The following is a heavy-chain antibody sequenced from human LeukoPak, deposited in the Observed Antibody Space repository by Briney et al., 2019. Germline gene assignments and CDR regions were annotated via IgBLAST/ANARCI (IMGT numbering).Heavy chain of an antibody. V-gene: IGHV3-23*01. CDR3: ATEPRNYYHYYMDV. Sequence: GGSLRLSCAASGFTFSSYAMSWVRQAPGKGLEWVSAISGSGGSTYYADSVKGRFTISRGNSKNTLYLQMNSLRAEDTAVYYCATEPRNYYHYYMDVWGKGTTVTVSS. J-gene: IGHJ6*03. D-gene: IGHD1-14*01. CDR2: ISGSGGST. CDR1: GFTFSSYA.